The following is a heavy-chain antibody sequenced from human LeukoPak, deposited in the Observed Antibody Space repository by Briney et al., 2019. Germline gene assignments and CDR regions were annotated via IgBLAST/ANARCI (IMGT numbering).Heavy chain of an antibody. D-gene: IGHD6-6*01. CDR2: IKQDGSVK. Sequence: GGSLRLSCATSGFPFTNYWMTWVRQAPGKGLEWVANIKQDGSVKYYVDSVKGRFTISRDNARNSLYLQMISLRVEDTAVYKCARIGYSSSSLDFWGRGTLVTVSS. CDR3: ARIGYSSSSLDF. J-gene: IGHJ4*02. CDR1: GFPFTNYW. V-gene: IGHV3-7*03.